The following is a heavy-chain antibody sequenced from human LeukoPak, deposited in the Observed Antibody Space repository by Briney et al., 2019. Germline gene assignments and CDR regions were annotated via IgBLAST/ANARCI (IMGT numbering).Heavy chain of an antibody. Sequence: PGGSLRLSCAASGFTFSSYSMNWVRQAPGKGLEWVSSISSSSSYIYYADSVKGRFTISRDNAKNSLYLQMNSLRAEDTAVYYCARDSAIVVVPAAAKVAFDIWGQGTMVTVSS. J-gene: IGHJ3*02. D-gene: IGHD2-2*01. CDR1: GFTFSSYS. CDR3: ARDSAIVVVPAAAKVAFDI. CDR2: ISSSSSYI. V-gene: IGHV3-21*01.